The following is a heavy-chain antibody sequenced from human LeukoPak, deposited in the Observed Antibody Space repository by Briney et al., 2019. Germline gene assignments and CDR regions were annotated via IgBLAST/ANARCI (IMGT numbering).Heavy chain of an antibody. CDR1: GYTFIGYG. V-gene: IGHV1-18*01. CDR2: ISAYKGHT. D-gene: IGHD3-10*01. Sequence: ASVKVSCKASGYTFIGYGISWVRQAPGQGLEWMGWISAYKGHTNYAQKFQGRVTMTTDTSTSTAYMELRSLRSDDTALYYCARDLDGSGSYYTDYWGQGTLVTVSS. CDR3: ARDLDGSGSYYTDY. J-gene: IGHJ4*02.